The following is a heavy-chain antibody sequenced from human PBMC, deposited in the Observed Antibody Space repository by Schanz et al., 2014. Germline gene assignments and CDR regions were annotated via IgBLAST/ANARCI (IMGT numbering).Heavy chain of an antibody. J-gene: IGHJ3*01. Sequence: EVQLVESGGGLIQPGGSLRLSCAVSGFTVNTNYKSWVRQAPGKGLEWISSMYINSGSTQYADSVKGRFIISRDSSKNTLFLQMNSLRAEDTAVYFCARDGGRDGYNLAFDVWGQGTLVTVSS. D-gene: IGHD5-12*01. CDR3: ARDGGRDGYNLAFDV. CDR2: MYINSGST. V-gene: IGHV3-53*01. CDR1: GFTVNTNY.